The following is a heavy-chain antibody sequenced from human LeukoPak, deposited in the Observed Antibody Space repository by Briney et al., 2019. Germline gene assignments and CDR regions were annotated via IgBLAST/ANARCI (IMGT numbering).Heavy chain of an antibody. D-gene: IGHD3-10*01. CDR2: ILPGDSDT. V-gene: IGHV5-51*01. CDR3: ARGSGSYYNANYYGMDI. CDR1: GYGFTTYW. J-gene: IGHJ6*02. Sequence: GESLKISCKGSGYGFTTYWIGWVCQMPGKGLEWMGIILPGDSDTRYSPSFQGQVTISADKSISTAYLQWNSLRASDTAKYYCARGSGSYYNANYYGMDIWGQGTTVTVSS.